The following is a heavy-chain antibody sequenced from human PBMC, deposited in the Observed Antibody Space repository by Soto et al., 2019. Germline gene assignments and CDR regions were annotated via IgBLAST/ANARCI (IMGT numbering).Heavy chain of an antibody. CDR2: ISDDGSNK. V-gene: IGHV3-30*03. D-gene: IGHD3-9*01. J-gene: IGHJ6*02. CDR3: ARDFYYDILTGPSTGYYGMDV. CDR1: GFTFSNYG. Sequence: GGSLRLSCAASGFTFSNYGMHWVRQAPGKGLEWVAFISDDGSNKYYADSMKGRFTMSRDNSKRTLYLQMSSLRVEDTAVYYCARDFYYDILTGPSTGYYGMDVWGQGTTVTVSS.